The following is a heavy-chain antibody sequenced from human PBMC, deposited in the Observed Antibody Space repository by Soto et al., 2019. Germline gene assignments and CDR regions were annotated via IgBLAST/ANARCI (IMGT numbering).Heavy chain of an antibody. CDR3: ARDRCTNGVCYAPSDY. V-gene: IGHV3-64*01. Sequence: EVQLVESGGGLVQPGGSLRLSCATSGFTFSTYAMHWVRQAPGKGLEYVSAISSNGGSTYYANSVRGRFTISRDNSKNTLYLQMDSLRAEDMVVYYCARDRCTNGVCYAPSDYWGQGTLVTVSS. CDR2: ISSNGGST. J-gene: IGHJ4*02. CDR1: GFTFSTYA. D-gene: IGHD2-8*01.